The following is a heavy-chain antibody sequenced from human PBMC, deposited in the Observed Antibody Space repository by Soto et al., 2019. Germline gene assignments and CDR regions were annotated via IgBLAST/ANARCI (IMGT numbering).Heavy chain of an antibody. CDR3: ARSIVVVTALDY. V-gene: IGHV1-3*01. Sequence: QVQLVQSGAEGKKPGASVKVSCKASGYTFTSYAMHWVRQAPGQRLEWMGWINAGNGNTKYSQKFLGRVTITRDTSASKAYMELSSLRSEDTAVYYCARSIVVVTALDYWGQGTLVTVSS. CDR1: GYTFTSYA. J-gene: IGHJ4*02. D-gene: IGHD2-21*02. CDR2: INAGNGNT.